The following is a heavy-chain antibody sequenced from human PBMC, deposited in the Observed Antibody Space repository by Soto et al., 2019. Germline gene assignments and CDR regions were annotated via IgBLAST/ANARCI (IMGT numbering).Heavy chain of an antibody. J-gene: IGHJ6*02. V-gene: IGHV1-69*01. CDR1: GGTFSSYA. Sequence: QVQLVQSGAEVKKPGSSVKVSCKASGGTFSSYAISWVRQAPGQGLEWMGGIIPIFGTANYAPKFQGRVTITADESTSTAYMELSSLRSEDTAVYYCARGRLAVDMGSYGMDVWGQGTTVTVSS. CDR2: IIPIFGTA. CDR3: ARGRLAVDMGSYGMDV. D-gene: IGHD3-9*01.